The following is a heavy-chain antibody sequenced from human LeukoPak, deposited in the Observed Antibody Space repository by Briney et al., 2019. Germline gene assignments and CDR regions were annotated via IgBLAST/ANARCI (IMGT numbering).Heavy chain of an antibody. Sequence: PGGSLRLSCAASGFTFSSYEMNWVRQAPGKGLEWVSYISSSGRTIYYADSVKGRFTISRDNAKNSLYLQMNSLRAEDTAVYYCARDGRDYYDSSGYYSGAFDYWGQGTLVTVSS. CDR3: ARDGRDYYDSSGYYSGAFDY. CDR2: ISSSGRTI. D-gene: IGHD3-22*01. CDR1: GFTFSSYE. J-gene: IGHJ4*02. V-gene: IGHV3-48*03.